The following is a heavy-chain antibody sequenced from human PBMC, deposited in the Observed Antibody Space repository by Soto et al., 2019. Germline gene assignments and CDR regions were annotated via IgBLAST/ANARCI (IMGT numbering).Heavy chain of an antibody. D-gene: IGHD3-10*01. V-gene: IGHV3-23*01. Sequence: EAQLLQSGGGLVPQGGSLRLSCVASGFAFGNYPMAWVRQTPGKGLEWISTISGSGGMTDYEDSVRGRFTVSIDHSKDTVHLQLNSLRADDTAVYYCAKDRTMARGIRAFDIWCQGTTVSISS. CDR3: AKDRTMARGIRAFDI. CDR2: ISGSGGMT. CDR1: GFAFGNYP. J-gene: IGHJ3*02.